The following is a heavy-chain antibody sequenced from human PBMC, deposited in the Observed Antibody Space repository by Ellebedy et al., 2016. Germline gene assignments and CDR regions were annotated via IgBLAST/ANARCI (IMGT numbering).Heavy chain of an antibody. CDR1: GYTFTNYF. CDR3: ARVKAPGVDASDP. CDR2: INPRDRST. V-gene: IGHV1-46*01. D-gene: IGHD3-10*01. J-gene: IGHJ5*02. Sequence: ASVKVSCXASGYTFTNYFMHWVRQAPGQGLEWMGIINPRDRSTSYAPKFQGRLTITRDTSTTIVYMELSSLRSEDTALYYCARVKAPGVDASDPWGQGTLVTVSS.